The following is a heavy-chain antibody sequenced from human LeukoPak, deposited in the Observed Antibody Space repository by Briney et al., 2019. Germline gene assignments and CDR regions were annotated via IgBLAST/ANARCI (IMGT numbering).Heavy chain of an antibody. V-gene: IGHV1-69*05. CDR1: GGTFSSYA. J-gene: IGHJ5*02. Sequence: SVKVSCKASGGTFSSYAISWVRQAPGQGLGWMGRIIPIFGTANYAQKFQGRVTITTDESTSTAYMELSSLRSEDRAVYYCARDRDLRFGELLLWFDPWGQGTLVTVSS. CDR3: ARDRDLRFGELLLWFDP. CDR2: IIPIFGTA. D-gene: IGHD3-10*01.